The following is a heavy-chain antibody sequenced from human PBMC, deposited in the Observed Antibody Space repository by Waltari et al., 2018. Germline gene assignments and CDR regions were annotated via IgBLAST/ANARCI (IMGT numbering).Heavy chain of an antibody. J-gene: IGHJ6*02. CDR2: MNPSTGQT. V-gene: IGHV1-8*01. Sequence: QVQLVQSGAEVKKPGASVKVSCEASGYTFTTYDINWVRQATGQGLEWLGWMNPSTGQTGYAQKFRGRVTLTRDSSIGTAYLELRSLTSEDTAVYYCARGYCTGGVCYRYYYYYGMDVWGQGTTVTVSS. CDR1: GYTFTTYD. CDR3: ARGYCTGGVCYRYYYYYGMDV. D-gene: IGHD2-8*02.